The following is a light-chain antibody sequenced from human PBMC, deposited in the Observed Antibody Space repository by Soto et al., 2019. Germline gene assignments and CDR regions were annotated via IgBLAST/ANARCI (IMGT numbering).Light chain of an antibody. CDR2: KAS. V-gene: IGKV1-5*03. Sequence: DIQMTQSPSTLSASVGDRVTITCRASQNINTWLAWYQQKPGKAPYLLIYKASNLQSGVPSRFSGSASGTEFTLTISSLQPDDIATHYCQQYETYPLTYGGGTKVAI. CDR1: QNINTW. CDR3: QQYETYPLT. J-gene: IGKJ4*01.